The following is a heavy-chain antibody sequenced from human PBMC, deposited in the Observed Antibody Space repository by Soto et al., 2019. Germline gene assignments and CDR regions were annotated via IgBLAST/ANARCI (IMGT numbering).Heavy chain of an antibody. CDR2: ISYDGSNK. CDR3: VGGQCYFDY. V-gene: IGHV3-30*03. Sequence: QVQLVESGGGVVQPGRSLRLSCAASGFPFSSYGMHWVREAPGKGLEWVAVISYDGSNKYYADSVKGRFTISRDNSASPLYLQMSSLRPEDTALYYCVGGQCYFDYRGQGTLVTVSP. CDR1: GFPFSSYG. D-gene: IGHD3-10*01. J-gene: IGHJ4*02.